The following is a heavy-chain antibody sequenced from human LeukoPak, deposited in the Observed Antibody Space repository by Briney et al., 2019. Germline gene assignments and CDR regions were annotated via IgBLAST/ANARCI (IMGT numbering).Heavy chain of an antibody. V-gene: IGHV1-2*02. CDR2: INPNSGGT. Sequence: VKVSCKASGSTFTGYYMHWVRQAPGQGLEWMGWINPNSGGTNYAQKFQGRVTMTRDTSISTAYMELSRLRSDDTAVYYCARQNCGGDCYFDYWGQGTLVTASS. CDR3: ARQNCGGDCYFDY. CDR1: GSTFTGYY. J-gene: IGHJ4*02. D-gene: IGHD2-21*01.